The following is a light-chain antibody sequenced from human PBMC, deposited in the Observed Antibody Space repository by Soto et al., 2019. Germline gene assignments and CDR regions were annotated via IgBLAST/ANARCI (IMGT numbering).Light chain of an antibody. J-gene: IGKJ4*01. CDR2: GAS. CDR1: QSVGNN. CDR3: QQHANWPLT. Sequence: EIVLTQSPATLSLSPGGRATLSCRASQSVGNNLAWYQQKPGQAPGLLIYGASTRATGIPARFSGSGSGTDFTLTTSSLEPEDFAVYYCQQHANWPLTFGGGTKVDIK. V-gene: IGKV3-11*01.